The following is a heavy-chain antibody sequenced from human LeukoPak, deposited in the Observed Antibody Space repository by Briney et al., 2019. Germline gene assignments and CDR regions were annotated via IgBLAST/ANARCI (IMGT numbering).Heavy chain of an antibody. V-gene: IGHV7-4-1*02. D-gene: IGHD2-21*02. Sequence: ASVTVSCKASGYTFTSYAMNWVRQAPGQGLEWMGWINTNTGNPTYAQGFTGRFVFSLDTSVSTAYLQISSLKAEDTAVYYCARVVGCGGDCYSGISDYWGQGTLVTVSS. CDR2: INTNTGNP. CDR1: GYTFTSYA. CDR3: ARVVGCGGDCYSGISDY. J-gene: IGHJ4*02.